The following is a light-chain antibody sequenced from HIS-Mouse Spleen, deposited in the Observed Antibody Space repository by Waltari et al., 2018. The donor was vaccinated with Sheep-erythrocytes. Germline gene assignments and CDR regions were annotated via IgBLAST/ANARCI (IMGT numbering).Light chain of an antibody. CDR2: EGS. Sequence: QSALTQPASVSGSPGPSITISCTGTSSDVGRYNLVSWYHQHPGKAPKLMIYEGSKRPSGVSNRFSGSKSGNTASLTISGLQAEDEADYYCCSYAGSSTPWVFGGGTKLTVL. CDR1: SSDVGRYNL. V-gene: IGLV2-23*01. J-gene: IGLJ3*02. CDR3: CSYAGSSTPWV.